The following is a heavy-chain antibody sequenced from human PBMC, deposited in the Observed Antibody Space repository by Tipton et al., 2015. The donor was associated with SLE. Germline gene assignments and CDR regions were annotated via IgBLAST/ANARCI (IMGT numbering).Heavy chain of an antibody. V-gene: IGHV3-53*05. CDR3: ARVGQQWLVGEFDY. Sequence: IYSGGTTYYADSVKGRFTISRDNSKNTLYLQMNSLRAEDTAVYYCARVGQQWLVGEFDYWGQGTLVTASS. D-gene: IGHD6-19*01. CDR2: IYSGGTT. J-gene: IGHJ4*02.